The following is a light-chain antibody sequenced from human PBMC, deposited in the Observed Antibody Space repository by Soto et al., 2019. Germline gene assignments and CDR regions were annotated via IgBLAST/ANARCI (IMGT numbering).Light chain of an antibody. V-gene: IGKV3-15*01. CDR1: QSVGSN. CDR3: QQYNNWPPIFT. Sequence: EIVMTQSPATLSVSPGERATLSCRASQSVGSNLAWYQQKPGQAPRLLIYGASTRATGIPARFSGSGSGTEFTLPISSLQSEDFAVYYCQQYNNWPPIFTFGPGTKVDIK. CDR2: GAS. J-gene: IGKJ3*01.